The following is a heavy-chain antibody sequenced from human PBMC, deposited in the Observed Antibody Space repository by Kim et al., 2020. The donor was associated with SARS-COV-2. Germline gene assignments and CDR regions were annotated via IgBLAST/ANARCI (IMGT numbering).Heavy chain of an antibody. D-gene: IGHD2-15*01. CDR1: GYTFTSYA. CDR2: INTNTGNP. Sequence: ASVKVSCKASGYTFTSYAMNWVRQAPGQGLEWMGWINTNTGNPTYAQGFTGRFVFSLDTSVSTAYLQISSLKAEDTAVYYCARWAICSGGSCYKYFDLWGRGTLVTVSS. V-gene: IGHV7-4-1*02. J-gene: IGHJ2*01. CDR3: ARWAICSGGSCYKYFDL.